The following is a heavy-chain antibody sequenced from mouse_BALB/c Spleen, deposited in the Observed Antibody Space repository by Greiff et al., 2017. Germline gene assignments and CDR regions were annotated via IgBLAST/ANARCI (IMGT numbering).Heavy chain of an antibody. Sequence: EVNLVESGGDLVKPGGSLKLSCAASGFTFSSYGMSWVRQTPDKRLEWVATISSGGSYTYYPDSVKGRFTISRDNAKNTLYLQMSSLKSEDTAMYYCARHDGYYTWFAYWGQGTLVTVSA. CDR3: ARHDGYYTWFAY. J-gene: IGHJ3*01. V-gene: IGHV5-6*01. CDR2: ISSGGSYT. D-gene: IGHD2-3*01. CDR1: GFTFSSYG.